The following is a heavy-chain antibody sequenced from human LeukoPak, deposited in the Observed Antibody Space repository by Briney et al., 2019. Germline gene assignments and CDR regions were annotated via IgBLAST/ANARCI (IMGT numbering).Heavy chain of an antibody. CDR3: ARGCGGDRYSVSAFDI. V-gene: IGHV4-34*01. D-gene: IGHD2-21*02. J-gene: IGHJ3*02. CDR2: INHSGST. Sequence: SETLSLTCAVYGGSFSGYYWSWIRQPPGKGLEWIGEINHSGSTNYNPSLKSRVTTSVDTSKNQFSLKLSSVTAADTAVYYCARGCGGDRYSVSAFDIWGQGTMVTVSS. CDR1: GGSFSGYY.